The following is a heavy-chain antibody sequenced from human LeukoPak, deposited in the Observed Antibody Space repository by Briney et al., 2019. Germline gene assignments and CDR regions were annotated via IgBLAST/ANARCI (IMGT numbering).Heavy chain of an antibody. D-gene: IGHD3-22*01. V-gene: IGHV4-34*01. Sequence: SETLSLTCAVYGGSFSGYYWTWIRQAPGKGLERIGEINPSGRISYNPSLKSRLTISVDASKNQFSLNLRSLTAADTAVYYCARGRQEVSMIVVVMTAVSYYLDVWGKGTTVTVS. J-gene: IGHJ6*03. CDR2: INPSGRI. CDR3: ARGRQEVSMIVVVMTAVSYYLDV. CDR1: GGSFSGYY.